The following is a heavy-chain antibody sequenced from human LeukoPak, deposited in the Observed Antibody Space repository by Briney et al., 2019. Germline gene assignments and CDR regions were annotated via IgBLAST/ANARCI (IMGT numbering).Heavy chain of an antibody. V-gene: IGHV3-15*01. D-gene: IGHD2-2*01. J-gene: IGHJ6*03. CDR1: GFTFSNAW. Sequence: GGSLRLSCAASGFTFSNAWMSWVRQAPRGGLEWLCHSISKTVGGIPDYAAAASRRFTILRDDSKNTLYLQMNSLKTEDTAVYYCTTDTKVVPAAQWTLYYYYYYYMDVWGKGATVTVSS. CDR3: TTDTKVVPAAQWTLYYYYYYYMDV. CDR2: SISKTVGGIP.